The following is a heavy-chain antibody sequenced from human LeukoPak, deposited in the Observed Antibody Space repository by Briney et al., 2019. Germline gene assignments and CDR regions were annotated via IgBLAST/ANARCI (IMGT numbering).Heavy chain of an antibody. D-gene: IGHD3-10*01. J-gene: IGHJ4*02. CDR2: INHSGST. Sequence: PSETLSLTCAVYGGSFSGYYWSWIRQPPGKGLEWIGEINHSGSTNYNPSLKSRVTMPVDTSKNQFSLKLSSVTAADTAVYYCARDAYYYGSGSYYGFDYWGQGTLVTVSS. CDR3: ARDAYYYGSGSYYGFDY. V-gene: IGHV4-34*01. CDR1: GGSFSGYY.